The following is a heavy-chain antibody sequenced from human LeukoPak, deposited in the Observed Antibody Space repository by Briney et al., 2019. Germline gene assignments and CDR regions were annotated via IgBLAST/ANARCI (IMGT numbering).Heavy chain of an antibody. D-gene: IGHD2-21*01. J-gene: IGHJ6*03. CDR2: INPNSGGT. CDR1: EYTFTGYY. V-gene: IGHV1-2*02. Sequence: ASVKVSCKASEYTFTGYYMHWVRQAPGQGLEWMGWINPNSGGTNYAQKFQGRVTMTRDTSISTAYMELSRLRSDDTAVYYCARDGFYSTGYYYYYYYMDVWGKGTTVTVSS. CDR3: ARDGFYSTGYYYYYYYMDV.